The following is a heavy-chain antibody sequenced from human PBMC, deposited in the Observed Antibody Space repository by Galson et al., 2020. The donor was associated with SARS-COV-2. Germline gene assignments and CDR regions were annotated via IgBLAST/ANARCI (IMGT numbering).Heavy chain of an antibody. J-gene: IGHJ4*02. D-gene: IGHD6-13*01. V-gene: IGHV3-30*01. CDR2: ISYDGSNK. CDR3: AREGIAAAEGFDY. Sequence: GGSLRLSCAASGFTFSSYAMHWVRQAPGKGLEWVAVISYDGSNKYYADSVKGRFTISRDNSKNTLYLQMNSLRAEDTAVYYCAREGIAAAEGFDYWGQGTLVTVSS. CDR1: GFTFSSYA.